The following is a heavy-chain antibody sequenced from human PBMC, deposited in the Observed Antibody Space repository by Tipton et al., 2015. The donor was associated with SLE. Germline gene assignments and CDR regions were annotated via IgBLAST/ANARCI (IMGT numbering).Heavy chain of an antibody. V-gene: IGHV4-39*07. J-gene: IGHJ3*02. CDR1: GVSISTSRYY. CDR2: LHAGGST. D-gene: IGHD6-13*01. CDR3: ARDSPLHSTPHTFDI. Sequence: TLSLTCSVSGVSISTSRYYWGWIRQSPGQGLEWVGSLHAGGSTYFHPSLKSRVTMSVDTSTNQFSLRLSSMTAADTAVYYCARDSPLHSTPHTFDIWGRGTMVTVSS.